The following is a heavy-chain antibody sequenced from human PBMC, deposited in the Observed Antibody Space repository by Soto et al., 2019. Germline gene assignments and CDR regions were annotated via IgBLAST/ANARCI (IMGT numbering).Heavy chain of an antibody. CDR1: GGSISSYY. D-gene: IGHD2-15*01. V-gene: IGHV4-59*08. CDR3: ARHRGYFSGGSCFTDFAFDI. J-gene: IGHJ3*02. Sequence: QVQLQESGPGLVKPSETLSLTCTVSGGSISSYYWSWIRQSPGKGLEWIGYVYYSGSTNYNPSLKSRVTMAVDTSRNQFSLRLTSVTAADTAVYYCARHRGYFSGGSCFTDFAFDILVQGPMVTVSS. CDR2: VYYSGST.